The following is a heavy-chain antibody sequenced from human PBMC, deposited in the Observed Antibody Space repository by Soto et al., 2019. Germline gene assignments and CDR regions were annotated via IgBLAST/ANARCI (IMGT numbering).Heavy chain of an antibody. D-gene: IGHD1-7*01. CDR3: ARDNWNSY. V-gene: IGHV3-74*01. Sequence: EVQLVESGGGLVQPGGSVRLSCAASGFTFSSYWMHWVRQAPGKGLMWVSRIHNDGSTTRYADSVKGRFTISRDNAKNTLYLHMSSLRVEDTAVYYCARDNWNSYWGQGTLVTVSS. CDR1: GFTFSSYW. CDR2: IHNDGSTT. J-gene: IGHJ4*01.